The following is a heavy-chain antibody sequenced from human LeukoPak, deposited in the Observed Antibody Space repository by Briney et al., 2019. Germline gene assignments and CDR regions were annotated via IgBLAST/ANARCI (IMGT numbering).Heavy chain of an antibody. CDR2: IYYSGST. V-gene: IGHV4-59*08. Sequence: SETLSLTCAVSGGSISTYYWSWIRQLPGKGLEWIGYIYYSGSTNYNPSLKSRVTISVDTSKNQFSLKLSSVTAADTAVYYCARHRRITMVRGAPWYFDYWGQGTLVTVSS. D-gene: IGHD3-10*01. CDR3: ARHRRITMVRGAPWYFDY. J-gene: IGHJ4*02. CDR1: GGSISTYY.